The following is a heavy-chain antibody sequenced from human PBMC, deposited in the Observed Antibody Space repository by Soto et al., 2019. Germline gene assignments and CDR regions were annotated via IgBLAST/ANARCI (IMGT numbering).Heavy chain of an antibody. Sequence: QVQLVQSGAEVKKPGASVKVSCKASGYTFTSYDINWVRQATGQGLEWMGWMNHNSGNTGYAQKFQGIVTMTRNTSISTAYMELSSLRSEATAVYDCAGYCSSFSCYSPYNWFDPWGQGTLVTVSS. CDR1: GYTFTSYD. CDR3: AGYCSSFSCYSPYNWFDP. CDR2: MNHNSGNT. J-gene: IGHJ5*02. D-gene: IGHD2-2*01. V-gene: IGHV1-8*01.